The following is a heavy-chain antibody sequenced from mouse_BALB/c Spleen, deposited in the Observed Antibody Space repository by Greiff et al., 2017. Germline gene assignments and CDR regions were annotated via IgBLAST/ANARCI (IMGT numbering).Heavy chain of an antibody. D-gene: IGHD2-4*01. CDR2: INPSTGYT. V-gene: IGHV1-7*01. CDR1: GYTFTSYW. Sequence: VQLVESGAELAKPGASVKMSCKASGYTFTSYWMHWVKQRPGQGLEWIGYINPSTGYTEYNQKFKDKATLTADKSSSTAYMQLSSLTSEDSAVYYCARADYDYDGLFAYWGQGTLVTVSA. J-gene: IGHJ3*01. CDR3: ARADYDYDGLFAY.